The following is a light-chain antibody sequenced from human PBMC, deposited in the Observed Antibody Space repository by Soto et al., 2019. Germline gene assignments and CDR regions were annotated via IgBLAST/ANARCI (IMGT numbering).Light chain of an antibody. V-gene: IGKV3-20*01. CDR1: QSVSSSY. CDR3: QQYGSSRS. J-gene: IGKJ2*01. CDR2: GAS. Sequence: EIVLTQSPGTLSLSPGERATLSCRASQSVSSSYLAWYQQKPGQAPRLLIYGASSSATGIPDRFSGSGSGTDFTLTISSLEPDDFAVYYCQQYGSSRSFGQGTKLEI.